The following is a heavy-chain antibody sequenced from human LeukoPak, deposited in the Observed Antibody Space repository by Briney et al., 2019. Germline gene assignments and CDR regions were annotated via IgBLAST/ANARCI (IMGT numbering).Heavy chain of an antibody. D-gene: IGHD4-17*01. J-gene: IGHJ6*03. Sequence: SVKVSCKASGGTFSSYAISWVRQAPGQGLEWMGGIIPIFGTANYAQKFQGRVTITTDESTSTASMELSSLRSEDTAVYYCATTNPTFTVTDNGRHYYYYYMDVWGKGTTVTVSS. CDR3: ATTNPTFTVTDNGRHYYYYYMDV. CDR1: GGTFSSYA. CDR2: IIPIFGTA. V-gene: IGHV1-69*05.